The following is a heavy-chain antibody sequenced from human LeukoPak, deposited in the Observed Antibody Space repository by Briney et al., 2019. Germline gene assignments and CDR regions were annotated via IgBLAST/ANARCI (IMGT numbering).Heavy chain of an antibody. D-gene: IGHD4-23*01. V-gene: IGHV4-59*01. Sequence: SETLSLTCTVSGASLNYYYWSWIRQPPGKGLEWIGYIYYSGSTNYNPSLKSRVTISVDTSKNQFSLKLSSVTAADTAVYYCANRYGGNSEAYFQHWGQGTLVTVSS. J-gene: IGHJ1*01. CDR1: GASLNYYY. CDR2: IYYSGST. CDR3: ANRYGGNSEAYFQH.